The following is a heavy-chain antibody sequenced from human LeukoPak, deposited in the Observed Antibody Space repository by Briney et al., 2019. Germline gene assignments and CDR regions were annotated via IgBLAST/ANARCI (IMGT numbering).Heavy chain of an antibody. CDR3: ARAPYGSGSYSGSDY. J-gene: IGHJ4*02. D-gene: IGHD3-10*01. CDR2: INQDGSEK. V-gene: IGHV3-7*01. CDR1: GFTFSNFW. Sequence: PGGALRLSCAASGFTFSNFWMSWVRQAPGKGLEWVANINQDGSEKNYVDSVKGRFTISRDSAKNSLYLQMDSLRAEDTAIYYCARAPYGSGSYSGSDYWGQGTLVTVSS.